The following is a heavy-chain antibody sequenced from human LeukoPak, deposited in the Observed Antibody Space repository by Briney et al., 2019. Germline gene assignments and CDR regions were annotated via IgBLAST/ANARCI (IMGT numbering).Heavy chain of an antibody. Sequence: SETLSLTCTVTADSISSSSYYWGWIRQPPGKGLEWIGSTYYNGSTYYNPSLKSRVTISGDTFRNQFSLKLSSVTAADTAVYYCARQWKQLWYVDYWGQGTLVTVSS. D-gene: IGHD5-18*01. CDR2: TYYNGST. V-gene: IGHV4-39*01. CDR3: ARQWKQLWYVDY. J-gene: IGHJ4*02. CDR1: ADSISSSSYY.